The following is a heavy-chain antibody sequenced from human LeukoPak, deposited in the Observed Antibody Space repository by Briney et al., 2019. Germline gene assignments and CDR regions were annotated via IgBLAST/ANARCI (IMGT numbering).Heavy chain of an antibody. CDR2: INPNSGGT. CDR1: GHTFTGYY. D-gene: IGHD6-19*01. CDR3: ARGRNIAVAGTRWFDP. V-gene: IGHV1-2*02. J-gene: IGHJ5*02. Sequence: ASVKVSCKASGHTFTGYYMHWVRQAPGQGLEWMGWINPNSGGTNYAQKFQGRVTMTRDTSISTAYMELSRLRSDGTAVYYCARGRNIAVAGTRWFDPWGQGTLVTVSS.